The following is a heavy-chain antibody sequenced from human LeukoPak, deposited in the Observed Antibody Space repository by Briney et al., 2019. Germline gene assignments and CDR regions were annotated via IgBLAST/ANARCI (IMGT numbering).Heavy chain of an antibody. Sequence: GGSLRLSCAASGFTFSSYGMHWVRQAPGKGLEWVAFIRYDGSNKYYADSVKGRFTISRDNSKNTLYLQMHSLRTDDTAVYYCAKVGLTVTTILDYFDYWGQGTLVTVSS. D-gene: IGHD4-11*01. J-gene: IGHJ4*02. V-gene: IGHV3-30*02. CDR1: GFTFSSYG. CDR3: AKVGLTVTTILDYFDY. CDR2: IRYDGSNK.